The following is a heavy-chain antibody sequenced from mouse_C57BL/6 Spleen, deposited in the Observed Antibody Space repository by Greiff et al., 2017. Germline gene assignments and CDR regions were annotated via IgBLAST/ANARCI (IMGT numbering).Heavy chain of an antibody. V-gene: IGHV14-1*01. D-gene: IGHD1-1*01. CDR2: IDPEDGDT. J-gene: IGHJ2*01. CDR1: GFNIKDYY. CDR3: TRGYYGSSPDY. Sequence: EVKLLESGAELVRPGASVKLSCTASGFNIKDYYMHWVKQRPEQGLEWIGRIDPEDGDTEYAPKFQGKATMTADTSSNTAYLQLSSLTSEDTAVYYCTRGYYGSSPDYWGQGTTLTVSS.